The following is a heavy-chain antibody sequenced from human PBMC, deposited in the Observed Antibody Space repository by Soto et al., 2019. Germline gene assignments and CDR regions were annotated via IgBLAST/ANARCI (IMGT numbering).Heavy chain of an antibody. J-gene: IGHJ4*02. CDR1: GFTLSSYG. D-gene: IGHD2-15*01. Sequence: QVQLVESGGGVVQPGRSLRLACTDSGFTLSSYGIHWVRQAPGKGLEWVAVISNDGSNEYYADSVKGRFSISRDNSKNTVYMQLNSLRVEDTAIYYCAKSKVRYCSGGTCYYRADYWVQGTLVTVSS. CDR2: ISNDGSNE. V-gene: IGHV3-30*18. CDR3: AKSKVRYCSGGTCYYRADY.